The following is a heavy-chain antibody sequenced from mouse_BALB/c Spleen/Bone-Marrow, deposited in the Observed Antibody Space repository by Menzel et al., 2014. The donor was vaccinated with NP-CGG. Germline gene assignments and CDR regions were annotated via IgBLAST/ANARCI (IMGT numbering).Heavy chain of an antibody. D-gene: IGHD1-1*01. CDR2: INPDSSTI. V-gene: IGHV4-1*02. J-gene: IGHJ2*01. CDR1: GLDFSRYW. CDR3: ARPDYYGYLNY. Sequence: EVQGVESGGGLVLPGGSLKLSCAASGLDFSRYWMSWVRQAPGKGLEWIGEINPDSSTINYTPSLKDKFIISRDNAKNTLYLRLNKVRSEDTALYFCARPDYYGYLNYWGQGTTLTVSS.